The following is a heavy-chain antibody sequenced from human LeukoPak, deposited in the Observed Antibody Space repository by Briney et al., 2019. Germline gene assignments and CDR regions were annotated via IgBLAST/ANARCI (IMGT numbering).Heavy chain of an antibody. CDR1: GXSISSGGEY. CDR2: VYYSGST. D-gene: IGHD3-22*01. V-gene: IGHV4-31*03. J-gene: IGHJ3*01. Sequence: SQTLSLTCTVSGXSISSGGEYWSWIRHLPDKGLEWIRYVYYSGSTYYNPSLESRITMSVDTSENQFSLKLTSVTAADTAVYYCAREKTAYYYDRSGFSEGAFDVWGQGTMVTVSS. CDR3: AREKTAYYYDRSGFSEGAFDV.